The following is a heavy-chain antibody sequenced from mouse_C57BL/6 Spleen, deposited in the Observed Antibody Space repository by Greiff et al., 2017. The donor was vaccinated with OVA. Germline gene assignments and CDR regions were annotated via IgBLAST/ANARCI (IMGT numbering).Heavy chain of an antibody. V-gene: IGHV1-18*01. CDR2: IYPHNGGT. D-gene: IGHD2-4*01. CDR3: ARSYDYDGAFAY. CDR1: GYTFTDYN. Sequence: EVQLMESGPELVKPGASVKITCKASGYTFTDYNIDWVKQSHGKSLEWIGEIYPHNGGTNYNQKFKGKATLTVDKSSTTAYMVLRSLTSEDTAVYYCARSYDYDGAFAYWGQGTLVTVSA. J-gene: IGHJ3*01.